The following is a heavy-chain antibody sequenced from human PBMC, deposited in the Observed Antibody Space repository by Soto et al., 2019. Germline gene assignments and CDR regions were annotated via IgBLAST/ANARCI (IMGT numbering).Heavy chain of an antibody. CDR2: ISYDGSNK. Sequence: QVQLVESGGGVVQPGRSLRLSCAASGFTFSSYGMHWVRQAPGKGLEWVAVISYDGSNKYYADSVKGRFTISRDNSKNTLYLQMNSLRAEDTAVYYCAKDLLPWIAVAGPLGFDPWGQGTLVTVSS. J-gene: IGHJ5*02. CDR1: GFTFSSYG. D-gene: IGHD6-19*01. CDR3: AKDLLPWIAVAGPLGFDP. V-gene: IGHV3-30*18.